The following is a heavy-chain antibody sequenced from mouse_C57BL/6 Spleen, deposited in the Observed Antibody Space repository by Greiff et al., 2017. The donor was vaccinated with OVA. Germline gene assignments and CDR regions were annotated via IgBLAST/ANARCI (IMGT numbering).Heavy chain of an antibody. CDR3: AFDYGGY. J-gene: IGHJ2*01. CDR1: GYTFSSYW. Sequence: QVQLQQPRAELVRPGSSVKLSCKASGYTFSSYWMDWVKQRPGQGLEWIGNIYPSDSGTHYNQKFKDKATLTVDKSSSTAYLQLSSLTSEDSADYYCAFDYGGYWGQGATLTVSS. V-gene: IGHV1-61*01. D-gene: IGHD2-4*01. CDR2: IYPSDSGT.